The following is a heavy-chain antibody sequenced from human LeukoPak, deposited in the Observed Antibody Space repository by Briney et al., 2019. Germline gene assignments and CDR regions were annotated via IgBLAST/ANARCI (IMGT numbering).Heavy chain of an antibody. D-gene: IGHD3-10*01. CDR3: ARRYYYGSRNYYYGFDY. CDR1: GYSFTSYW. J-gene: IGHJ4*02. V-gene: IGHV5-51*01. CDR2: IYPADSYI. Sequence: GESLKISCKGSGYSFTSYWIGWVRQMPGTGLEGMGIIYPADSYITYSPSFQGQVPISADRSVTTAYLHWSSLKASDTAMYYCARRYYYGSRNYYYGFDYWGQGTLVTVSS.